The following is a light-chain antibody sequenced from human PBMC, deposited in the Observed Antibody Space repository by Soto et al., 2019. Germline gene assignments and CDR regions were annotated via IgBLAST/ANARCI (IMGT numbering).Light chain of an antibody. Sequence: DIGMTQSPSTLSASVGDRLTITCRASQTIRRWLAWYQQRPGKAPKVLIYDASTLESGVPARFSGSGSETEFTLTISSLQPEDSATYYCQHYNSDPWTFGHGTKVEIK. CDR3: QHYNSDPWT. J-gene: IGKJ1*01. CDR1: QTIRRW. V-gene: IGKV1-5*01. CDR2: DAS.